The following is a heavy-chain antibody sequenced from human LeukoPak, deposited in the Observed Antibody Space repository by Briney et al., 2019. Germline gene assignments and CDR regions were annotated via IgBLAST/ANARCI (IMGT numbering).Heavy chain of an antibody. V-gene: IGHV1-69*13. CDR1: GGTFSSHA. Sequence: SVTVSCKASGGTFSSHAISWVRQAPGQGLEWMGGIIPIFGTANYAQKFQGRVTITADESTSTAYMELSSLRSEDTAVYYCARLLIVVDTGGNYYYGMDVWGQGTTVTVSS. CDR2: IIPIFGTA. D-gene: IGHD2-2*01. J-gene: IGHJ6*02. CDR3: ARLLIVVDTGGNYYYGMDV.